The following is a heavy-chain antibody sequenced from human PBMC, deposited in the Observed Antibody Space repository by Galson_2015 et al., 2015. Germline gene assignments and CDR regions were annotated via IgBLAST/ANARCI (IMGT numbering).Heavy chain of an antibody. CDR3: ARHDPPVWSSGWYVGY. Sequence: QSGAEVKKPGESLKISCKGSGYSFTSYWISWVRQMPGKGLEWMGRIDPSDSYTNYSPSFQGHVTISADKSISTAYLQWSSLKASDTAMYYCARHDPPVWSSGWYVGYWGQGTLVTVSS. CDR2: IDPSDSYT. CDR1: GYSFTSYW. J-gene: IGHJ4*02. D-gene: IGHD6-19*01. V-gene: IGHV5-10-1*01.